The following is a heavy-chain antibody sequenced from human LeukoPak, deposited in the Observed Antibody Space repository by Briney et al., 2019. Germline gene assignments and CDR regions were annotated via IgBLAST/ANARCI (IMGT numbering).Heavy chain of an antibody. J-gene: IGHJ5*02. CDR2: ISSSSSYI. V-gene: IGHV3-21*01. Sequence: PGGSLRLSRAASGFTFSSYSMNWVRQAPGKGLEWVSSISSSSSYIYYADSVKGRFTISRDNAKNSLYLQMNSLRAEDTAVYYCARGGSGSGSWFDPWGQGTLVTVSS. D-gene: IGHD6-19*01. CDR3: ARGGSGSGSWFDP. CDR1: GFTFSSYS.